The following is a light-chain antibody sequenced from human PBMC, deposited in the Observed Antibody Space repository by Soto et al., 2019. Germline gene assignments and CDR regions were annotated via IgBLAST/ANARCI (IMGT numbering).Light chain of an antibody. CDR3: QQYNHWPPKWT. J-gene: IGKJ1*01. V-gene: IGKV3-15*01. CDR2: GAS. CDR1: KSVTSTH. Sequence: PQSPCTRSMSLGEKARRACKASKSVTSTHLAWYQQKPGQAPRLLIYGASTRATGVPARFSGSGSGTDFTLTISSLQSEDFAVYYCQQYNHWPPKWTFGLGTKVDIK.